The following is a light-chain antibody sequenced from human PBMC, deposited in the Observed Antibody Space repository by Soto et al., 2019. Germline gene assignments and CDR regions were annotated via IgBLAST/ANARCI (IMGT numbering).Light chain of an antibody. CDR1: QSVSSY. Sequence: EIVLTQSPATLSLSPGERATLSCRASQSVSSYLAWYQQKPGQVPRLLIYDASNRATGIPARFSGSGSVTDFTITISSLKPEDFALYYCQQPSNWPRKFGQGTKVDIK. CDR3: QQPSNWPRK. CDR2: DAS. V-gene: IGKV3-11*01. J-gene: IGKJ1*01.